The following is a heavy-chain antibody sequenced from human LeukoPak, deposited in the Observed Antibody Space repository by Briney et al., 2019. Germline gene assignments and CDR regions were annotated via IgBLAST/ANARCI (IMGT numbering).Heavy chain of an antibody. CDR1: GYTFTSYY. CDR3: AREGDLNTVTPIFDH. V-gene: IGHV1-46*01. D-gene: IGHD4-17*01. J-gene: IGHJ4*02. CDR2: INPSGGST. Sequence: ASVKVSCKASGYTFTSYYMHWVRQAPGQGLEWMGIINPSGGSTSYAQKFQGRVTMTRDTSTSTAYMELRSLRSDDTAVYYCAREGDLNTVTPIFDHWGQGTLVTVSS.